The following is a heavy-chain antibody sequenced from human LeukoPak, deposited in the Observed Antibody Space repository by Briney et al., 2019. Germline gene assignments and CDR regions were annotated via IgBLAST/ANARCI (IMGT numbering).Heavy chain of an antibody. D-gene: IGHD6-13*01. Sequence: GGSLRLSCAASGFTFSSYAMSWVRQAPGKGLEWVSAISGSGGSTYYADSVKGRFTISRDNSMNTLYLQMNSLRAEDTAVYYCAKAGGLLGIAVAGLPWGQGTLVTVSS. V-gene: IGHV3-23*01. J-gene: IGHJ5*02. CDR1: GFTFSSYA. CDR2: ISGSGGST. CDR3: AKAGGLLGIAVAGLP.